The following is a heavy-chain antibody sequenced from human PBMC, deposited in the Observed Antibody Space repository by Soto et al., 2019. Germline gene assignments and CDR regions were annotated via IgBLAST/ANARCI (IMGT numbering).Heavy chain of an antibody. Sequence: SETLSLTCAVSGGSISSSNWWSWVRQPPGKGLEWIGEIYHSGSTNYNPSLKSRVTMSVDKSKNQFSLKLSSVTAADTAVYYWAKLYGSGTYTGFDHWGQGTLVTVSS. CDR3: AKLYGSGTYTGFDH. J-gene: IGHJ5*02. V-gene: IGHV4-4*02. CDR1: GGSISSSNW. D-gene: IGHD3-10*01. CDR2: IYHSGST.